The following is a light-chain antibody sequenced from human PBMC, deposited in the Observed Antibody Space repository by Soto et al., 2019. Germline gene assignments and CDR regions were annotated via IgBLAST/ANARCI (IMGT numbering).Light chain of an antibody. V-gene: IGKV1-39*01. CDR1: HTINIY. Sequence: IQLTQSPSSLSASVGDTVTVTCRASHTINIYLNWYQQKSGKAPELLINAASSLQSRVPSRFSGGGSRTDFTLTIYSLQPEDFATYYCQQSYKSPYPFGQGTTLEMK. J-gene: IGKJ2*01. CDR2: AAS. CDR3: QQSYKSPYP.